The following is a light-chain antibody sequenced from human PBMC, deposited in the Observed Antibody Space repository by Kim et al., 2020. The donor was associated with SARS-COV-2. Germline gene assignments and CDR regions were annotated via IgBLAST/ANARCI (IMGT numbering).Light chain of an antibody. CDR2: AAS. J-gene: IGKJ2*02. Sequence: SAAVVERVTITCRASQSISSSLNCYQQKPGKTPNLLIYAASNLQSGVPSRFSGSGSGTDFTLTISSLQPEDFATYFCQQSYSTPRTFGQGTKLEI. V-gene: IGKV1-39*01. CDR3: QQSYSTPRT. CDR1: QSISSS.